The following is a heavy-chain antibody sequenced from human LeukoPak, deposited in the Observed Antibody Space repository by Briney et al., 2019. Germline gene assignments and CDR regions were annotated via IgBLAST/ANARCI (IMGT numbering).Heavy chain of an antibody. Sequence: SGTLSLTCTVSGDSMNSDYWSWTRQPPGTGLEWIGDIHYSGRTTYSLSLKSRLTISVDTSKNQFSLRLSSVTAADTAVYCARHRAGGSRIDSWGQGTLVIVSS. CDR3: ARHRAGGSRIDS. CDR2: IHYSGRT. D-gene: IGHD6-13*01. CDR1: GDSMNSDY. J-gene: IGHJ4*02. V-gene: IGHV4-59*08.